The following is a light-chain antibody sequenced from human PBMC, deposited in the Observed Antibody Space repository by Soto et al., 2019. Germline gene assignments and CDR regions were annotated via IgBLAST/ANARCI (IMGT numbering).Light chain of an antibody. CDR1: SSDVGSYNL. Sequence: QSALTQPASVSGSPGQSITISCTGTSSDVGSYNLVSWYQQHPGNDPKLMIYEVSKRPSGVSNRFSGSKSGNTASLTISGLMAEDEDDYYCFSYAVSSPSYVVFGGGTQLTVL. V-gene: IGLV2-23*02. CDR3: FSYAVSSPSYVV. CDR2: EVS. J-gene: IGLJ2*01.